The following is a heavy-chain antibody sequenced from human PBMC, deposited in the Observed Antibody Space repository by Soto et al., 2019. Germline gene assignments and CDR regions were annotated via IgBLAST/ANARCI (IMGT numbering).Heavy chain of an antibody. V-gene: IGHV3-15*07. CDR1: GFTFSNAW. Sequence: PGGSLRLSCAASGFTFSNAWMNWVRQAPGKGLEWVGRIKSKTDSGTTDYNAPVKGRFTISRDDSKNTLYLQMNSLKTEVTAVYYCIAGSADIVLVPAAIDFDYWGQGT. D-gene: IGHD2-2*02. J-gene: IGHJ4*02. CDR3: IAGSADIVLVPAAIDFDY. CDR2: IKSKTDSGTT.